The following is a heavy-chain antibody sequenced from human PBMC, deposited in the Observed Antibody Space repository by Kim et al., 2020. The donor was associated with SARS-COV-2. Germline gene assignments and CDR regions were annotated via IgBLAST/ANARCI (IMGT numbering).Heavy chain of an antibody. J-gene: IGHJ4*02. CDR1: GFTFSSYE. CDR3: ARGPRVFDY. CDR2: ISSSGSSI. V-gene: IGHV3-48*03. Sequence: GGSLRLSCAASGFTFSSYEMNWVRQAPGKGLEWVSYISSSGSSIQYADSVKGRFTISRDNAKNSLYLQMNSLRAEDTALYYCARGPRVFDYWGQGTLVTVSS.